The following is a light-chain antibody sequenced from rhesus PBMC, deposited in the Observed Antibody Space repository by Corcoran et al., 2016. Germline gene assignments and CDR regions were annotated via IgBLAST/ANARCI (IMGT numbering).Light chain of an antibody. CDR2: GAS. CDR3: QKYSNSPWT. V-gene: IGKV3-53*01. J-gene: IGKJ1*01. Sequence: QVILTQSPATLSLSPGERATLSCRASQSVSTYLAWYQQKPGQAPRLLIDGASSRATGIPDRFSGSGCGTEFTLTFRRLEPEDFAVYYCQKYSNSPWTFGQGTKVEIK. CDR1: QSVSTY.